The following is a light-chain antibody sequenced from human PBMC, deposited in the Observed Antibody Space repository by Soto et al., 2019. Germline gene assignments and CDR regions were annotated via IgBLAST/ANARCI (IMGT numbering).Light chain of an antibody. CDR3: QQYSSYSRT. Sequence: DIQMTQSPSTLSASVGDRVTITCRASQSISSWLAWYQQKPGKAPKVLIYGASSLESGVPSRFSGSGSGTEFTLTISSLQPDDFATYFCQQYSSYSRTFGQGTKVEIK. J-gene: IGKJ1*01. CDR1: QSISSW. CDR2: GAS. V-gene: IGKV1-5*01.